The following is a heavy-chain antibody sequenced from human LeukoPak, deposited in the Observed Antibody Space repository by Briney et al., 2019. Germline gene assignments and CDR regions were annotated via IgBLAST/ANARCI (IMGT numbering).Heavy chain of an antibody. D-gene: IGHD3-3*01. CDR1: GFTFSSYA. CDR3: ARDGLLRFLEWSLDAFDI. V-gene: IGHV3-30-3*01. Sequence: GGSLRLSCAASGFTFSSYAMHWVRQAPGKGLEWGAVISYDGSNKYYADSVKGRFTISRDNSKNTLYLQMNSLRAEDTAVYYCARDGLLRFLEWSLDAFDIWGQGTMVTVSS. J-gene: IGHJ3*02. CDR2: ISYDGSNK.